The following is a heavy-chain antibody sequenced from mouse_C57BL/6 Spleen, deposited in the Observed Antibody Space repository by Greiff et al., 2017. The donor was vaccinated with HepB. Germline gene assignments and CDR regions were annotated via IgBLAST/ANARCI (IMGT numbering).Heavy chain of an antibody. D-gene: IGHD2-4*01. CDR3: ARHAFYYDYDDYYAMDY. CDR1: GFSLTSYG. V-gene: IGHV2-6-1*01. J-gene: IGHJ4*01. CDR2: IWSDGST. Sequence: QVQLKESGPGLVAPSQSLSITCTVSGFSLTSYGVHWVRQPPGKGLEWLVVIWSDGSTTYNSALKSRLSISKDNSKSQVFLKMNSLQTDDTAMYYCARHAFYYDYDDYYAMDYWGQGTSVTVSS.